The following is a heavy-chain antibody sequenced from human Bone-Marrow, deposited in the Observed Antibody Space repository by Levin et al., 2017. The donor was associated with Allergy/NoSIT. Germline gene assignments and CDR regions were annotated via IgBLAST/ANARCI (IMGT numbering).Heavy chain of an antibody. J-gene: IGHJ4*02. D-gene: IGHD4-17*01. Sequence: ASVKVSCMSSGYSFSSYGISWMRQAPGQGLEWMGWVSGHNGVTNNAPKFQARVTMTIEPSTDTAYIELTGLRSDDTAVYFCARDQGNYGRFDSWGQGTLVTVSS. CDR3: ARDQGNYGRFDS. CDR1: GYSFSSYG. CDR2: VSGHNGVT. V-gene: IGHV1-18*01.